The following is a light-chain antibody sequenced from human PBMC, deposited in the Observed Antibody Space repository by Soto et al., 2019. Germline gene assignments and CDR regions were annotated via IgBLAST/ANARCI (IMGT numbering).Light chain of an antibody. CDR1: SSDVGGYNY. Sequence: QSALTQPVSVSGSPGQSIPISCTGTSSDVGGYNYVSWYQQHPGKAPKLMIYDVSNRPSGVSNRFSGSKSGNTASLTISGLQAEDEADYYCSSYTSSSTLVFGTGTKLTVL. J-gene: IGLJ1*01. V-gene: IGLV2-14*01. CDR2: DVS. CDR3: SSYTSSSTLV.